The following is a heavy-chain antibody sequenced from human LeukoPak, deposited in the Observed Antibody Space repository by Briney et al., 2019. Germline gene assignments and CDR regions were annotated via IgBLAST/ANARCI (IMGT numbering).Heavy chain of an antibody. J-gene: IGHJ4*02. V-gene: IGHV1-46*01. Sequence: ASVKVSCKASGYTFTSYYMHWVRQAPGQGLEWMGIINPSGGSTSYAQKFQGRVTMTRDMSTSTVYMELSSLRSEDTAVYYCARDHDYVWGSYRIINYWGQGTLVTVSS. CDR2: INPSGGST. D-gene: IGHD3-16*02. CDR3: ARDHDYVWGSYRIINY. CDR1: GYTFTSYY.